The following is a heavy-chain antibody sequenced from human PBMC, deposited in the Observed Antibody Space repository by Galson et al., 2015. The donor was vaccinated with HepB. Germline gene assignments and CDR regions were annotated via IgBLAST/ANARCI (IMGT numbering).Heavy chain of an antibody. J-gene: IGHJ6*03. CDR3: AHLEHSSGYYHTYYYYYYMDV. V-gene: IGHV2-5*02. CDR2: IYWDDDK. CDR1: GFSLSTSGVG. Sequence: PALVKPTQTLTLTCTFSGFSLSTSGVGVGWIRQPPGKALEWLALIYWDDDKRYSPSLKSRLTITKDTSKNQVVLTMTNMDPVDTATYYCAHLEHSSGYYHTYYYYYYMDVWGKGTTVTVSS. D-gene: IGHD3-22*01.